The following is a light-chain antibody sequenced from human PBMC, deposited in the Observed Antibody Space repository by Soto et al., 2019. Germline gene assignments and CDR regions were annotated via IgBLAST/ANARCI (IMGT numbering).Light chain of an antibody. Sequence: EIVMTQSQATLSVSPRERSTVSCRASQSVGSNLAWYQQKAGQAPRLLIYGASTRATGIPARFSGSGSGTEFTLTINSLQSEDFAVYYCQQYNNWPRTFGQGTKWIS. J-gene: IGKJ1*01. V-gene: IGKV3-15*01. CDR1: QSVGSN. CDR2: GAS. CDR3: QQYNNWPRT.